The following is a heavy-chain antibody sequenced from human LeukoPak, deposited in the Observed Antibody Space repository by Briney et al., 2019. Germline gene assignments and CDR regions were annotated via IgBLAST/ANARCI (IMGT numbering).Heavy chain of an antibody. CDR3: AKDYYDFWSGYYPRGYFDY. J-gene: IGHJ4*02. CDR2: ISGSGGST. Sequence: GGSLRLSCAASGFTFSSYAMSWVRQAPGKGLEWVSAISGSGGSTYYADSVKGRFTISRDNSKNTLYLQMNSLRAEDTAVYYCAKDYYDFWSGYYPRGYFDYWGQGTLVTVSS. V-gene: IGHV3-23*01. D-gene: IGHD3-3*01. CDR1: GFTFSSYA.